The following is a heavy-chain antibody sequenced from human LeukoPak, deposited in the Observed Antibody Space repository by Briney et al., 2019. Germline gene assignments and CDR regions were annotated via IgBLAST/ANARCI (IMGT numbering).Heavy chain of an antibody. CDR1: GGTFSSYA. J-gene: IGHJ4*02. Sequence: ASVKVSCKASGGTFSSYAISWVRQAPGQGLEWMGRIIPIFGIANYAQKFQGRVTITADKSTGTAYMELSSLRSEDTAVYYCAGEMATNKGFDYWGQGTLVTVSS. CDR2: IIPIFGIA. D-gene: IGHD5-24*01. CDR3: AGEMATNKGFDY. V-gene: IGHV1-69*04.